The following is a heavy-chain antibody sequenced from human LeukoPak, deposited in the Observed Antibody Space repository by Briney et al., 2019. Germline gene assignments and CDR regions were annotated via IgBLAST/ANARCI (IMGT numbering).Heavy chain of an antibody. J-gene: IGHJ4*02. Sequence: GGPLRLSCVASEFTYWMTWVRQAPGRGLEWVASIDQSESAKLYEDSVKGRFTISRDNSKNTLYLQMNSLRAEDTAVYYCARDLYDSSGYYPIDYWGQGTLVTVSS. V-gene: IGHV3-7*01. CDR1: EFTYW. CDR2: IDQSESAK. CDR3: ARDLYDSSGYYPIDY. D-gene: IGHD3-22*01.